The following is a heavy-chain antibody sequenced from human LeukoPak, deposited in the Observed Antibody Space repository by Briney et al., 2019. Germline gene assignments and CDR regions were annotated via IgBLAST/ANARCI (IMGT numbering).Heavy chain of an antibody. V-gene: IGHV4-34*01. Sequence: PSETLSLTCAVYGGSFSGYYWSWIRQPPGKGLEWIGGINHSGSTNYNPSLKSRVTISVDTSKNQFSLKLSSVTAADTAVYYCARGSRFGEFPTDYWGQGTLVTVSS. CDR2: INHSGST. CDR3: ARGSRFGEFPTDY. J-gene: IGHJ4*02. D-gene: IGHD3-10*01. CDR1: GGSFSGYY.